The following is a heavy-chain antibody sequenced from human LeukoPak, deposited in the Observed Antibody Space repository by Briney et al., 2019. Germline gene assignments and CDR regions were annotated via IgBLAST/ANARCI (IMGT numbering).Heavy chain of an antibody. J-gene: IGHJ4*02. CDR2: FDPEDGET. CDR3: ATGQGYSSGWAFDY. Sequence: ASVEVSCKVSGYTLTELSMHWVRQAPGKGLEWMGGFDPEDGETIYAQKFQGRVTMTEDTSTDTAYMELSSLRSEDTAVYYCATGQGYSSGWAFDYWGQGTLVTVSS. V-gene: IGHV1-24*01. CDR1: GYTLTELS. D-gene: IGHD6-19*01.